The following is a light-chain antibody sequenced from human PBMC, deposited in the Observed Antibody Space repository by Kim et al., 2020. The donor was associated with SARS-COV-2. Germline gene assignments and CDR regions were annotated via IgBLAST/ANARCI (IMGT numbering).Light chain of an antibody. CDR3: QQYGSSPQT. CDR2: DAS. J-gene: IGKJ1*01. V-gene: IGKV3-20*01. CDR1: QSVSSSY. Sequence: EIVLTQSPGTLSLSSGERATLSCRASQSVSSSYLAWYQQKPGQAPRLLIYDASSRATGIPDRFSGSGSGTDFTLIISRLEPEDFAVYYCQQYGSSPQTFGQGTKVDIK.